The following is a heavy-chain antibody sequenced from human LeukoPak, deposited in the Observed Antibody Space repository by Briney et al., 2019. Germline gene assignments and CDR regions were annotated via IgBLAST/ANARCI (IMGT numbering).Heavy chain of an antibody. V-gene: IGHV3-23*05. J-gene: IGHJ5*02. D-gene: IGHD2-8*02. CDR2: ISNGY. CDR3: VREAGYCTAASCSKTNWFDP. CDR1: GFVFSSHA. Sequence: GGSLRLSCVASGFVFSSHAMSWVRQAPGKGLEWVSAISNGYYYADSVKGRFTISRDNSKNTVYPQMSSLRAEDTAVYFCVREAGYCTAASCSKTNWFDPWGQGTLVTVSS.